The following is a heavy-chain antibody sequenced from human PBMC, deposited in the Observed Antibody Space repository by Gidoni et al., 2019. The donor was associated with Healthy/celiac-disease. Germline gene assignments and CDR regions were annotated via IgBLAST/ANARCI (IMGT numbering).Heavy chain of an antibody. CDR3: ARRRGSGWYLNGFDP. D-gene: IGHD6-19*01. Sequence: QVQLQESGPGLVKPSETLSLTCTVSGGSISSYYWSWIRQPPGKGLEWIGYIYYSGSTNYNPSLKSRVTISVETSKNQFSLKLSSVTAADTAVYYCARRRGSGWYLNGFDPWGQGTLVTVSS. CDR2: IYYSGST. CDR1: GGSISSYY. V-gene: IGHV4-59*08. J-gene: IGHJ5*02.